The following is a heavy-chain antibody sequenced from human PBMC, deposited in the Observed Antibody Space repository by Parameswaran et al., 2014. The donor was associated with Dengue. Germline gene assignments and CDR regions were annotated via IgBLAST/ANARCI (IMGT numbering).Heavy chain of an antibody. CDR3: ARDEEVNEDYYFHMDV. D-gene: IGHD1-1*01. J-gene: IGHJ6*03. CDR2: IKPSGGGT. Sequence: WVRQAPGQGLEWMGIIKPSGGGTTYAQKFQGRLTLTRDTSTSTVYMELRSLRSEDTAVYYCARDEEVNEDYYFHMDVWGRGTTVTVSS. V-gene: IGHV1-46*01.